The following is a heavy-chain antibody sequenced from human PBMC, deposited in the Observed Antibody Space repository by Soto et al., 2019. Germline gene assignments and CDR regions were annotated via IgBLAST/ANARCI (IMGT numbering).Heavy chain of an antibody. V-gene: IGHV4-38-2*01. CDR2: YYLDGGT. J-gene: IGHJ4*02. CDR3: ARDSVHFDY. D-gene: IGHD3-10*01. Sequence: LSLTCAVSGHSISSTDNWGWIRQPPGKGLEWIGSYYLDGGTSYNPSLKSRVTISADTSKNQFSLKLTSVTAADTAVYYCARDSVHFDYWGRGTLVTVSS. CDR1: GHSISSTDN.